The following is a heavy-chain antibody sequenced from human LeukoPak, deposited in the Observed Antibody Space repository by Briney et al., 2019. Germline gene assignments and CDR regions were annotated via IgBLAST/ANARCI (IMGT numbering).Heavy chain of an antibody. V-gene: IGHV1-46*01. J-gene: IGHJ6*02. CDR3: ARDWRIALVRGVINVPGGMNV. D-gene: IGHD3-10*01. CDR2: IYPSTGST. CDR1: AYTFTTYY. Sequence: ASVKVSCKSSAYTFTTYYIHWVRQVPGQGLEWIGMIYPSTGSTYYAQRFQGRVTMTRDTSTSTVYMELGSLTSDDTAVYYCARDWRIALVRGVINVPGGMNVWGQGTTVTVSS.